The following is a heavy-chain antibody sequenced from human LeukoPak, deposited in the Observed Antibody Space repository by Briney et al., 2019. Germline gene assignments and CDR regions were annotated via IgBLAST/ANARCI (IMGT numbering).Heavy chain of an antibody. CDR1: GGSFSGYY. Sequence: SETLSLTCAVYGGSFSGYYWSWIRQPPGKGLEWIGEINHSGSTNYNLSLKSRVTISVDTSKNQFSLKLSSVTAADTAVYYCARGGRYYGSGSRLLDYWGQGTLVTVSS. D-gene: IGHD3-10*01. CDR2: INHSGST. CDR3: ARGGRYYGSGSRLLDY. J-gene: IGHJ4*02. V-gene: IGHV4-34*01.